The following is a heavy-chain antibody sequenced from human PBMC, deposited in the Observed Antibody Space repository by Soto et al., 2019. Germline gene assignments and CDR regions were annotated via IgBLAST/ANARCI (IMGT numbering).Heavy chain of an antibody. CDR2: INPSLGRA. V-gene: IGHV1-46*01. CDR3: ARAPYSSTSFFFDY. CDR1: GFSFTSNH. J-gene: IGHJ4*02. Sequence: ASVKVSCKTSGFSFTSNHIHWLRQAPGQGLEWMGVINPSLGRANYAQKFQDRVAMTWDTSTATVYMELSGLRSDDTAVYYCARAPYSSTSFFFDYWGQGALVTVSS. D-gene: IGHD6-6*01.